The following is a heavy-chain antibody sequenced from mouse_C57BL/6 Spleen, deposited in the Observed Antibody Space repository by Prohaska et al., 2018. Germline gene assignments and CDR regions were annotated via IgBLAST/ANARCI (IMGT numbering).Heavy chain of an antibody. CDR1: GYTFTDYY. J-gene: IGHJ2*01. CDR3: AGYYGSSYGFDY. D-gene: IGHD1-1*01. CDR2: INPNNGGT. Sequence: EVQLQQSGPELVKPGASVKISCKASGYTFTDYYMNWVKQSHGKSLEWIGDINPNNGGTSYNQKFKGKATLTVDKSSSTAYMELRSLTSEDSAVYYCAGYYGSSYGFDYWGQGTTLTVSS. V-gene: IGHV1-26*01.